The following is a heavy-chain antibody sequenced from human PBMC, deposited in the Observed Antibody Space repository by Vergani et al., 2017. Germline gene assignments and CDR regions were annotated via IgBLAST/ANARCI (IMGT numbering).Heavy chain of an antibody. CDR1: GGTFSSYA. Sequence: QVQLVQSGAEVKKPGSSVKVSCKASGGTFSSYAISWVRQAPGQGLEWMGGIIPIFGTANYAQKFQGRVTITADESTSTAYMELSSLRSEDTAVYYCSRAGVNYYDSSGYFHFDYWGQGTLVTVSS. CDR3: SRAGVNYYDSSGYFHFDY. V-gene: IGHV1-69*01. CDR2: IIPIFGTA. D-gene: IGHD3-22*01. J-gene: IGHJ4*02.